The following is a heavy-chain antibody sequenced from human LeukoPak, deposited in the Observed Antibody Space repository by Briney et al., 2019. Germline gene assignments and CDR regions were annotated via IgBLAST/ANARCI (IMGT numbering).Heavy chain of an antibody. V-gene: IGHV4-4*02. D-gene: IGHD4-17*01. CDR3: ARGGDYHLLAPIDY. CDR2: IYHSGST. Sequence: SETLSLTCAVSGGSISNSNWWNWVRQPPGKGLEWIGEIYHSGSTNYNPSLKSRVTISVDTSKNQFSLKLSSVTAADTAVYYCARGGDYHLLAPIDYWGQGTLVTVSS. CDR1: GGSISNSNW. J-gene: IGHJ4*02.